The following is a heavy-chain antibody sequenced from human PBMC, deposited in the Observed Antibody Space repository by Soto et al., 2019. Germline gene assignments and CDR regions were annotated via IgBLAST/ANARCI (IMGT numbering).Heavy chain of an antibody. V-gene: IGHV1-18*01. CDR3: ARDDYTILFDP. D-gene: IGHD3-3*01. CDR1: GYTFTSYA. CDR2: ISAYNGNT. J-gene: IGHJ5*02. Sequence: ASVTVSCKASGYTFTSYAIIWVRQAPGQGLEWMGWISAYNGNTNYAQKLQGRVTMTTDTSTSTAYMELRSLRSDDTAVYYCARDDYTILFDPWGQGTLVTVSS.